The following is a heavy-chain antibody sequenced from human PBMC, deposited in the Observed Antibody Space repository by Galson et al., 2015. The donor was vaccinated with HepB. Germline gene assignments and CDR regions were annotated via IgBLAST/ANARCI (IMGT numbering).Heavy chain of an antibody. CDR1: GFTFSDSA. CDR2: IRDNTNAYAT. CDR3: TRLGEQQLVRLSFDY. D-gene: IGHD6-13*01. Sequence: SLRLSCAASGFTFSDSAIHWVRQASGKGLEWVGRIRDNTNAYATAYAASVKGRFIISRDDSSNTAYLQMNSLKTGDTAVYYCTRLGEQQLVRLSFDYWGQGTLVTVSS. J-gene: IGHJ4*02. V-gene: IGHV3-73*01.